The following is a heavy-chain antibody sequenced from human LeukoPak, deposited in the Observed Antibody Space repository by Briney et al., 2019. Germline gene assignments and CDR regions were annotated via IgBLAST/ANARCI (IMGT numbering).Heavy chain of an antibody. CDR2: ISSGARTI. CDR3: ARVGALSSSWLLY. CDR1: GFTFSSYE. Sequence: GGSLRLSCSASGFTFSSYEMNWVRQAPGKGLEWVSSISSGARTIYYVDSVKGRFTISRDNAKNSLYLQMNSLRAEDTAVYYCARVGALSSSWLLYWGQGTLVTVSS. D-gene: IGHD6-13*01. V-gene: IGHV3-48*03. J-gene: IGHJ4*02.